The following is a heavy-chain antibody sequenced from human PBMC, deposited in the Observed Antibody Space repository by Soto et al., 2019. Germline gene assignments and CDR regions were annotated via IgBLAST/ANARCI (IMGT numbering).Heavy chain of an antibody. D-gene: IGHD2-15*01. CDR2: INGSSSTM. J-gene: IGHJ5*02. V-gene: IGHV3-48*02. Sequence: VQLVESGGGLVQRGGSLRLSCAASGFTFGIYSMNWVRQAPGKGLEWVSYINGSSSTMYYADSVKGRFIISRDNAETSFYLQMNSLRDADTAVYYCARGKRFRSCGDRCLPDGLFLSWGQGTLLTVSS. CDR3: ARGKRFRSCGDRCLPDGLFLS. CDR1: GFTFGIYS.